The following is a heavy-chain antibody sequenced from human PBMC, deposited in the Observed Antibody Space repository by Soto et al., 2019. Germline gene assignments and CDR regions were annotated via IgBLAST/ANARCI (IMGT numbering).Heavy chain of an antibody. Sequence: GASVKVSCKASGYTFTGYYMHWVRQAPGQGLEWMGWINPNSGGTNYAQKFQGRVTMTRDTSISTAYMELSRLRSDDTAVYYCARDGGYSSSSAHYYYYYGMDVWGQGTTVTVSS. D-gene: IGHD6-13*01. CDR3: ARDGGYSSSSAHYYYYYGMDV. CDR1: GYTFTGYY. J-gene: IGHJ6*02. CDR2: INPNSGGT. V-gene: IGHV1-2*02.